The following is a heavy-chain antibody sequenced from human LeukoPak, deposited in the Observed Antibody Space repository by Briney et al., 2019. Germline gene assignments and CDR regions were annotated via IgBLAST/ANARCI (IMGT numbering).Heavy chain of an antibody. D-gene: IGHD2-2*01. CDR2: ISGSGVST. CDR3: AKERSSSPQGWFDP. V-gene: IGHV3-23*01. Sequence: GGSLILSCAASGFNFRSYAMSWVRPAPGKGLEWVSAISGSGVSTHYADSVKGRFTVSRDNPKNTLFLQMISLKDEDTAVYYCAKERSSSPQGWFDPWGQGTLVTVSS. CDR1: GFNFRSYA. J-gene: IGHJ5*02.